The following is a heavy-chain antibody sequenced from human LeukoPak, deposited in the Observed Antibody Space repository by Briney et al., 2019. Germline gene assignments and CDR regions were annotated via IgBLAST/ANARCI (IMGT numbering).Heavy chain of an antibody. J-gene: IGHJ6*03. CDR3: ARHRGDNSNPRYYFYYMDV. D-gene: IGHD4-11*01. CDR2: MYHRGST. V-gene: IGHV4-38-2*02. Sequence: SETLSLTCTVSDYSISSAYYWGWIRQPPGKGLEWIGTMYHRGSTYYNPSLKSRVTMSGDTSKNHFSLKLSSVIAADAAVYYCARHRGDNSNPRYYFYYMDVWGKGTTVTVSS. CDR1: DYSISSAYY.